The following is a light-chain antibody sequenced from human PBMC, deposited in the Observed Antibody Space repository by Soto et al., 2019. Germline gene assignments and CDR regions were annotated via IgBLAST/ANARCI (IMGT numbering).Light chain of an antibody. V-gene: IGKV4-1*01. J-gene: IGKJ1*01. CDR2: WAS. CDR3: HQFYSTWT. CDR1: QSLLDSSNNKNF. Sequence: DIVLTQSPDSLAVSLGERATIKCMSSQSLLDSSNNKNFLTWYQQKPGQPPRLLIYWASTRESGVPDRFSGSGSGTDFTLTISSLQPEDVAVYYCHQFYSTWTFGQGTKVEIK.